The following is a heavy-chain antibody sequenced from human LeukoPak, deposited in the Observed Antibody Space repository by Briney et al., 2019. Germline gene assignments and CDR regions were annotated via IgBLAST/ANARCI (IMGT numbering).Heavy chain of an antibody. CDR3: ARRAFGAAAEWFDP. V-gene: IGHV4-59*08. CDR2: IYYSGST. Sequence: SETLSLTCSVSGGSISSYYWSWIRQPPGKGLEWIGYIYYSGSTSYNPSLKSRVTISVDTSNNQFSLRLSSVTAADTAVYYCARRAFGAAAEWFDPWGQGILVTVSS. D-gene: IGHD6-13*01. J-gene: IGHJ5*02. CDR1: GGSISSYY.